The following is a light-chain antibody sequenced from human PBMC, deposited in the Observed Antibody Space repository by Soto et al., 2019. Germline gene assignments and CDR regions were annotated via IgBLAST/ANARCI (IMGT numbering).Light chain of an antibody. CDR3: QQYNHWPPWT. CDR2: EAS. CDR1: QSVGRN. J-gene: IGKJ1*01. Sequence: EVVMTQSPATVPVSLGGRVTLSCRASQSVGRNLAWYQQKPGQPPRLLIYEASSRDTGVPTSFSGSGSGTEFTLTITSLQSEDFAVYYCQQYNHWPPWTFGQGTKVEVK. V-gene: IGKV3D-15*01.